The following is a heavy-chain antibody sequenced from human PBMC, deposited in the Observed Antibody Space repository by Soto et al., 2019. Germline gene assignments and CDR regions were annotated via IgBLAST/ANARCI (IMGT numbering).Heavy chain of an antibody. CDR1: GGTFSRYG. D-gene: IGHD3-16*01. CDR3: ARGGEVSYCDGMDV. J-gene: IGHJ6*02. V-gene: IGHV1-69*12. CDR2: IIPIFGTA. Sequence: QVQLVQSGAEVKKPGSSVKVSCKASGGTFSRYGISWVRQAPGQGLEWMGGIIPIFGTANYAQKFQGRVTITADETTSTAYREVSSVRCEDTAVDYCARGGEVSYCDGMDVWGHGTTVTVSS.